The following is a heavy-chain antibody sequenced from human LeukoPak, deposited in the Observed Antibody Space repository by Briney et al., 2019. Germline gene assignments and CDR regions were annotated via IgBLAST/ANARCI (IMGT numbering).Heavy chain of an antibody. CDR3: ARDETRRFDY. CDR2: IKEDGSEK. J-gene: IGHJ4*02. Sequence: PGGSLRLSCAASGFTFSNYWMTWVRQPPGKGLEWVANIKEDGSEKYYVDSVKGRFTISKDNAHNSLYLQMNSLRVEDKAVYYCARDETRRFDYWGQGTLVTVSS. CDR1: GFTFSNYW. V-gene: IGHV3-7*01.